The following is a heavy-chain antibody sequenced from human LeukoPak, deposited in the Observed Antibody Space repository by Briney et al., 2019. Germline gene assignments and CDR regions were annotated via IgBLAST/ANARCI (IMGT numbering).Heavy chain of an antibody. CDR2: INYSGRT. D-gene: IGHD3-3*01. J-gene: IGHJ5*02. V-gene: IGHV4-59*01. CDR3: ARSSGYPPDWFDP. CDR1: GGSISSYF. Sequence: SETLSLTCTVSGGSISSYFWSWIRQPPGKGLEWIGYINYSGRTDYNPSLKSRVTISVDTSKNQVSLKLRSVTPADTAVYYCARSSGYPPDWFDPWGQGALVTVSS.